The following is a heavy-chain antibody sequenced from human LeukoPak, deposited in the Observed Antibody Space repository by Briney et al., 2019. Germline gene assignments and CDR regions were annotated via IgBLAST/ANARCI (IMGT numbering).Heavy chain of an antibody. CDR1: GFTFSSYS. CDR3: ARLGGYSKSFDY. Sequence: AGGSLRLSCAASGFTFSSYSMNWVRQAPGKGLEWVSSISSSSSYIYYADSVKGRFTISRDNAKNSLYLQMNSLRAEDTVVYYCARLGGYSKSFDYWGQGTLVTVSS. CDR2: ISSSSSYI. V-gene: IGHV3-21*01. J-gene: IGHJ4*02. D-gene: IGHD4-11*01.